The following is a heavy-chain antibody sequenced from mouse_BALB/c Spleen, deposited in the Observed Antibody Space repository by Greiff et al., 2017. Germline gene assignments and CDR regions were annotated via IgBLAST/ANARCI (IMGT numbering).Heavy chain of an antibody. D-gene: IGHD3-2*02. CDR1: GFTFSSYT. Sequence: EVKLVESGGGLVQPGGSLKLSCAASGFTFSSYTMSWVRQTPEKRLEWVAYISNGGGSNYYPDTVKGRFTISRDNAKNTLYLQMSSLKSEDTAMYYCARRERSGAMDYWGQGTSVTVSS. J-gene: IGHJ4*01. CDR3: ARRERSGAMDY. V-gene: IGHV5-12-2*01. CDR2: ISNGGGSN.